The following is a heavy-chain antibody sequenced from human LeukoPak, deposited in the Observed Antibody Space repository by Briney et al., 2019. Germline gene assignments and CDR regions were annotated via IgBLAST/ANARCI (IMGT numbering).Heavy chain of an antibody. CDR1: GYTFTGYY. D-gene: IGHD6-13*01. J-gene: IGHJ5*02. Sequence: ASVKVSCKASGYTFTGYYMHWVRQAPGQGLEWMGWINPNSGGTNYAQKFQGRVIMTRDTSISTAYMELSRLRSDDTAVYYCARDLRGYSSSWLFDPWGQGTLVTVSS. CDR3: ARDLRGYSSSWLFDP. V-gene: IGHV1-2*02. CDR2: INPNSGGT.